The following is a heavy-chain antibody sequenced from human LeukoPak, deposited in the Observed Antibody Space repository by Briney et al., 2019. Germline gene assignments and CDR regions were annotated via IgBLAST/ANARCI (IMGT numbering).Heavy chain of an antibody. CDR1: GGSVSSGSYY. J-gene: IGHJ4*02. Sequence: SETLPLTCTVSGGSVSSGSYYWSWIRQPPGKGLEWIGYIYYSGSTNYNPSLKSRVTISVDTSKNQFSLELSSVTAADTAVYYCARVVYSSILHWGQGTLVTVSS. CDR2: IYYSGST. V-gene: IGHV4-61*01. D-gene: IGHD6-13*01. CDR3: ARVVYSSILH.